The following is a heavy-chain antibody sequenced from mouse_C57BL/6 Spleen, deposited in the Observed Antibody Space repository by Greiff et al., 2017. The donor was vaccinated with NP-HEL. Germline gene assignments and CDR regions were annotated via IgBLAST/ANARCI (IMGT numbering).Heavy chain of an antibody. CDR2: ISGGGGNT. J-gene: IGHJ4*01. Sequence: DVKLQESGGGLVKPGGSLKLSCAASGFTFSSYTMSWVRQTPEKRLEWVATISGGGGNTYYPDSVKGRFTISRDNAKNTLYLQMSSLRSEDTALYYCARHYDESMDYWGQGTSVTVSS. V-gene: IGHV5-9*01. D-gene: IGHD2-3*01. CDR1: GFTFSSYT. CDR3: ARHYDESMDY.